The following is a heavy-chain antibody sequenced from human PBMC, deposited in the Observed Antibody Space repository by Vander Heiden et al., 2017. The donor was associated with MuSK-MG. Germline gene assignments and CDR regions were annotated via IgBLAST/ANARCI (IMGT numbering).Heavy chain of an antibody. Sequence: QVQLQESGPGLVTPSETLSLTCPGSGGSSSPYYWSWIRQPPGKGLEWIAHIYSSGSTYYNPSLSGRLTMSVDTFKNQFSLRLTSVTAADTAVYYCARHENGGTYPLDYWGQGTLVTVSS. CDR3: ARHENGGTYPLDY. J-gene: IGHJ4*02. CDR1: GGSSSPYY. D-gene: IGHD1-26*01. V-gene: IGHV4-59*08. CDR2: IYSSGST.